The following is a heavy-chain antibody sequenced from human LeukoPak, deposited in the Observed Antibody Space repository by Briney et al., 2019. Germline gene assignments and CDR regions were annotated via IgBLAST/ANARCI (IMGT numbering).Heavy chain of an antibody. CDR3: ASYSGSYVDDAFDI. V-gene: IGHV3-53*01. Sequence: PGGSLRLSCAASGFTVSSNYMSWVRQAPGKGLEWVSVIYSGGSTYYADSVKGRFTISRDNSKNTLYLQMNSLRAEDTAVYYCASYSGSYVDDAFDIWGQGTMVTVSS. J-gene: IGHJ3*02. CDR2: IYSGGST. D-gene: IGHD1-26*01. CDR1: GFTVSSNY.